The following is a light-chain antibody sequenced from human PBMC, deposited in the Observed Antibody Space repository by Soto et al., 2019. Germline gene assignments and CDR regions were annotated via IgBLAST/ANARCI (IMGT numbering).Light chain of an antibody. Sequence: QSALTQPASVSGSPGQSITISCTGTSSDVGDYNYVSWYQQHPGKAPKLMISDVSNRPSGVSNRFSGSKSGNTASLTISGLQAEDEADYYCISYTSSSTLVFGTGTKVTVL. V-gene: IGLV2-14*01. J-gene: IGLJ1*01. CDR2: DVS. CDR1: SSDVGDYNY. CDR3: ISYTSSSTLV.